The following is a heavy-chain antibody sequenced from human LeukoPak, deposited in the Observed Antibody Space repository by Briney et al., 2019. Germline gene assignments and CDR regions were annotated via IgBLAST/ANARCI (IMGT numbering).Heavy chain of an antibody. V-gene: IGHV4-59*08. Sequence: PSETLSLTCTVSGGSISSYYWSWIRQPPGKGLEWIGYIYYSGSTNYNSSLKSRVTISVDTSKNQFSLKLSSVTAADRAVYYCARGYSSGWYHFDYWGQGTLVTVPS. CDR1: GGSISSYY. J-gene: IGHJ4*02. CDR3: ARGYSSGWYHFDY. CDR2: IYYSGST. D-gene: IGHD6-19*01.